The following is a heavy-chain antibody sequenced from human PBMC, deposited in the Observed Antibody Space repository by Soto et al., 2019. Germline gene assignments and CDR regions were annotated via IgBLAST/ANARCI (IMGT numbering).Heavy chain of an antibody. J-gene: IGHJ6*02. CDR2: INPNSGGT. CDR1: GYTFTGYY. CDR3: ARDQMTTVRNYYYYGMDV. V-gene: IGHV1-2*04. Sequence: ASVKVFCKASGYTFTGYYMHWVRQAPGQGLEWMGWINPNSGGTNYAQKFQGWVTMTRDTSISTAYMELSRLRSDDTAVYYCARDQMTTVRNYYYYGMDVWGQGTTVTVSS. D-gene: IGHD4-17*01.